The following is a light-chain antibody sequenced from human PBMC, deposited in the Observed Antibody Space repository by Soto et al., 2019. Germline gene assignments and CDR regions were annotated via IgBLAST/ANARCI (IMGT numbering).Light chain of an antibody. CDR2: GAS. Sequence: EVVLTQSPGTLSLSPGDRATLSCGASQSVTSKLAWYQQKPGQAPRLLISGASNRATGIPDRFSGSGSGTDFTLTISRLEPDDFALYFCHRYGGSPITFGLGTRLEI. CDR3: HRYGGSPIT. J-gene: IGKJ5*01. CDR1: QSVTSK. V-gene: IGKV3-20*01.